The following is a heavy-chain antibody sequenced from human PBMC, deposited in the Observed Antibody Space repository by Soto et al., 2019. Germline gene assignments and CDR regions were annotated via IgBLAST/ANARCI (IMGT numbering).Heavy chain of an antibody. J-gene: IGHJ4*02. D-gene: IGHD3-22*01. V-gene: IGHV1-2*04. CDR1: GYTFTGYY. Sequence: GASVKVSCKASGYTFTGYYMHWVRQAPGQGLEWMGWINPNSGGTNYAQKFQGWVTMTRDTSISTAYMELSRLRSDDTAVYYCARVAGGNYYDSSAFDYWGQGTLVTVSS. CDR2: INPNSGGT. CDR3: ARVAGGNYYDSSAFDY.